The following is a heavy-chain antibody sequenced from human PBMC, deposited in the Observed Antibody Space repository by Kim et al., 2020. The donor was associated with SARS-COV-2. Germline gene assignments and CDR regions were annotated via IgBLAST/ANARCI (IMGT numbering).Heavy chain of an antibody. Sequence: GGSLRLSCAASGFTFSSYGMHWVRQAPGKGLEWVAVISYDGSNKYYADSVKGRFTISRDNSKNTLYLQMNSLRAEDTAVYYCAKAAVVAVEYYFDYWGQGTLVTVSS. CDR3: AKAAVVAVEYYFDY. D-gene: IGHD2-15*01. J-gene: IGHJ4*02. V-gene: IGHV3-30*18. CDR1: GFTFSSYG. CDR2: ISYDGSNK.